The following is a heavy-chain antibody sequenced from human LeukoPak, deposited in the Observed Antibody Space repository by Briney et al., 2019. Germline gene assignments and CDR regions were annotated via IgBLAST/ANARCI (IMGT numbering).Heavy chain of an antibody. D-gene: IGHD2-15*01. CDR1: GYTFTIYG. J-gene: IGHJ4*02. Sequence: GAAVRVSCKASGYTFTIYGISWVRQAPGQGLEWMGWISAYNGNTNYAQKFQGRVTITRNTSISTAYMELSSLRSEDTAVYYCATCSGGSCYLFDYWGQGTLVTVSS. CDR3: ATCSGGSCYLFDY. V-gene: IGHV1-18*01. CDR2: ISAYNGNT.